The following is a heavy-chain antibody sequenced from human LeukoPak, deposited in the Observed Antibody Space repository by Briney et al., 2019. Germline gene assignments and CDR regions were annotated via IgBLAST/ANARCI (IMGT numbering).Heavy chain of an antibody. V-gene: IGHV3-48*03. J-gene: IGHJ3*02. CDR3: ARGGHDPGIPFDI. CDR1: GFTFSSYE. Sequence: GGSLRLSCAASGFTFSSYEMNWVRQAPGKGLEGVSYINSRGSAIYYADSVKGRFTISRDNAKNSLYLQMNSLRADDTAVYYCARGGHDPGIPFDIWGQGTMVTVSS. CDR2: INSRGSAI. D-gene: IGHD1-1*01.